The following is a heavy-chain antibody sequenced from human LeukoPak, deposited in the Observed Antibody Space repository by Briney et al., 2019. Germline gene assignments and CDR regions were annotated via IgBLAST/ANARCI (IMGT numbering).Heavy chain of an antibody. CDR3: ARVKDTAMTMYYYYYMDV. V-gene: IGHV4-34*01. D-gene: IGHD5-18*01. J-gene: IGHJ6*03. Sequence: SETLSLTCAVYGGSFSGYYWSWIRQPPGKGLEWIGEINHSGSTNYNPSLKSRVTITVDTSKNQFSLKLSSVTAADTAVYYCARVKDTAMTMYYYYYMDVWGKGTTVTVSS. CDR1: GGSFSGYY. CDR2: INHSGST.